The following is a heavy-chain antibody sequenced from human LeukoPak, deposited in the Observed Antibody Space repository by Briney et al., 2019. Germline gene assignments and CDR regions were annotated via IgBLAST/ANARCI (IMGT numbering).Heavy chain of an antibody. D-gene: IGHD3-22*01. Sequence: ETLSLTCTVSGGSISSYYWSWVRQAPGKGLEWVSSISSSSSYIYYADSVKGRFTIFRDNAKNSLYLQMNSLRAEDTAVYYCARDYRRYYYDSSGSNYAWGQGTLVTVSS. CDR2: ISSSSSYI. CDR3: ARDYRRYYYDSSGSNYA. J-gene: IGHJ5*02. CDR1: GGSISSYY. V-gene: IGHV3-21*01.